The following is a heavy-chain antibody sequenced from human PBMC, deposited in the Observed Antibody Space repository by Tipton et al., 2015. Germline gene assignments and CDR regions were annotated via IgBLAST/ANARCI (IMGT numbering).Heavy chain of an antibody. J-gene: IGHJ4*02. CDR2: VYYSGST. V-gene: IGHV4-34*09. Sequence: TLSLTCAVYGGSFSGYYWSWIRQPPGKGLEWIGYVYYSGSTYYNPSLKSRVTISVDTSKNQFSLKLSSVTAADTAVYYCARDKGGYSYGFLFDYWGQGTLVTVSS. CDR3: ARDKGGYSYGFLFDY. CDR1: GGSFSGYY. D-gene: IGHD5-18*01.